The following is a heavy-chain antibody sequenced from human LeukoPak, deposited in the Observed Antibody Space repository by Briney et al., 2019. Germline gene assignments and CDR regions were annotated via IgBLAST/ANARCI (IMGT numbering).Heavy chain of an antibody. CDR1: GFTFSSYA. D-gene: IGHD6-19*01. CDR3: ARARDSSGWFRWIDP. J-gene: IGHJ5*02. V-gene: IGHV3-33*01. CDR2: IWYDGSNK. Sequence: PGGSLRLSCAASGFTFSSYAMHWVRQAPGKGLDWVALIWYDGSNKYYADSVTGRFTISRDNSKNTLYLQMNSLRVEDTAVYYCARARDSSGWFRWIDPWGQGTLATVSS.